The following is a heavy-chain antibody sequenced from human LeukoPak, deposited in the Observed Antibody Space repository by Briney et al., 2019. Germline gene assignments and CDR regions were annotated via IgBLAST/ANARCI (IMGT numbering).Heavy chain of an antibody. CDR1: GFTFSSYA. CDR3: AKGPGAHSSGWYPRFDY. D-gene: IGHD6-19*01. Sequence: PGGSLRLSCAASGFTFSSYAMSWVRQAPGKGLEWVSAISGSGGSTYYADSVKGRFTISRDNSKNTLYLQMNRLRAEDTAVYYCAKGPGAHSSGWYPRFDYWGQGTLVTVSS. J-gene: IGHJ4*02. V-gene: IGHV3-23*01. CDR2: ISGSGGST.